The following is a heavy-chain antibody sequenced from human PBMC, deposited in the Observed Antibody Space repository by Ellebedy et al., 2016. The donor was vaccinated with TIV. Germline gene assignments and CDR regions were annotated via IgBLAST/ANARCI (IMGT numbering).Heavy chain of an antibody. CDR3: ARGFSPYCGGDCYFTQWTHYYYYMDV. CDR1: GYTFPSYD. J-gene: IGHJ6*03. D-gene: IGHD2-21*01. Sequence: ASVKVSXKASGYTFPSYDINWVRQATVQGLEWMGWMNPNSGNTGYAQKFQGRVTMTRNTSISTAYMELSSLRSEDTAVYYCARGFSPYCGGDCYFTQWTHYYYYMDVWGKGTTVTVSS. V-gene: IGHV1-8*01. CDR2: MNPNSGNT.